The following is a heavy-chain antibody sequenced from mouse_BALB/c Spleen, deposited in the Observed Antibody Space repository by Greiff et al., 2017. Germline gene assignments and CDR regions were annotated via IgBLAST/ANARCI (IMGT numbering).Heavy chain of an antibody. D-gene: IGHD1-2*01. V-gene: IGHV5-4*02. J-gene: IGHJ4*01. Sequence: EVQRVESGGGLVKPGGSLKLSCAASGFTFSDYYMYWVRQTPEKRLEWVATISDGGSYTYYPDSVKGRFTISRDNAKNNLYLQMSSLKSEDTAMYYCARERYSLLRLQDAMDDWGQGTSVTVSS. CDR2: ISDGGSYT. CDR3: ARERYSLLRLQDAMDD. CDR1: GFTFSDYY.